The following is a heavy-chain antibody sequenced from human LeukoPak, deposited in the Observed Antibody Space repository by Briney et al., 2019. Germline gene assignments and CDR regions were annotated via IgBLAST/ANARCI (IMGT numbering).Heavy chain of an antibody. CDR3: AKDWVSSVEGDNLFDP. V-gene: IGHV3-30*02. J-gene: IGHJ5*02. CDR1: GFTFSSYG. CDR2: IRYDGSNK. Sequence: GGSLRLSCAASGFTFSSYGMHWVRQAPGKGLEWVAFIRYDGSNKYYADSVKGRFTISRDNSKNTLYLQMNSLRAEDTAVYYCAKDWVSSVEGDNLFDPWGQGTLVSVSS. D-gene: IGHD2-21*01.